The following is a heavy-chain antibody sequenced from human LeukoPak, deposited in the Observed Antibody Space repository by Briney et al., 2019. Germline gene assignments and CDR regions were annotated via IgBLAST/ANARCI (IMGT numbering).Heavy chain of an antibody. CDR1: GFTFSSYS. D-gene: IGHD4-17*01. V-gene: IGHV3-21*01. Sequence: GGSLRLSCAASGFTFSSYSMNWVRQAPGKGLEWVSSISSSSSYIYYADSVKGRFTISRDSAKNSLYLQMNSLRAEDTAVYYCARDSAGYGDYYYWGQGTLVTVSS. J-gene: IGHJ4*02. CDR3: ARDSAGYGDYYY. CDR2: ISSSSSYI.